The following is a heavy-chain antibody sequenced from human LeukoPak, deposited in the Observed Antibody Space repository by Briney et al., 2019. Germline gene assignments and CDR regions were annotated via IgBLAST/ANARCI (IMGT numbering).Heavy chain of an antibody. J-gene: IGHJ4*02. V-gene: IGHV3-21*04. Sequence: GGSLRLSCAASGFTFSSYSMSWVRQAPGKGLEWVSSISSSSSNIYYADSVKGRFTISRDNSKNTLYLQMNSLRAEDTAVYYCAKPPAYYYDSSGYYFDYWAREPWSPSPQ. D-gene: IGHD3-22*01. CDR3: AKPPAYYYDSSGYYFDY. CDR2: ISSSSSNI. CDR1: GFTFSSYS.